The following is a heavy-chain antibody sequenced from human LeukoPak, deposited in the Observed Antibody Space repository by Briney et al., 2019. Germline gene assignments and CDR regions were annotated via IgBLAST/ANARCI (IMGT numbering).Heavy chain of an antibody. CDR3: ARCGYSDGWSCDH. J-gene: IGHJ5*02. V-gene: IGHV1-46*02. D-gene: IGHD5-18*01. CDR1: GYTFNTFY. Sequence: ASVKVSCKASGYTFNTFYIHWVRQAPGQGLEWMATINPISHHTVYAQNFQGRLTMTRDTSTNTVYMELSSLRSEDTAVYYCARCGYSDGWSCDHWGQGALVTVSS. CDR2: INPISHHT.